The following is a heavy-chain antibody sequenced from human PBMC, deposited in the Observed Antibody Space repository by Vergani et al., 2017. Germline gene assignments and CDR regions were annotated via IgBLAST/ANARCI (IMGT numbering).Heavy chain of an antibody. CDR1: GFTFSSYS. CDR2: ISSSSSYI. J-gene: IGHJ2*01. D-gene: IGHD6-13*01. CDR3: VKDIAASGNYWYFDL. Sequence: EVQLVESGGGLVKPGGSLRLSCAASGFTFSSYSINWVRQAPGKGLEWVSSISSSSSYIYYADSVKGRFTISRDNAKNSLYLQMNSLRAEDTALYYCVKDIAASGNYWYFDLWGRGTLVTVSS. V-gene: IGHV3-21*04.